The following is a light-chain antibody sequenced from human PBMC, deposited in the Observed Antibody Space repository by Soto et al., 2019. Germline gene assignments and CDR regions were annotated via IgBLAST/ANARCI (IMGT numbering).Light chain of an antibody. J-gene: IGLJ1*01. V-gene: IGLV2-14*01. CDR3: SSYTSTGHYV. CDR1: SSDVGGYNY. Sequence: QSALTQPASVSGSPGQSITISCTGTSSDVGGYNYVSWFQHHPGKAPKLMIYEVSNRPSGISNRFSGSKSGNTASLTISGLQADDEADYYCSSYTSTGHYVFGTGTKLPS. CDR2: EVS.